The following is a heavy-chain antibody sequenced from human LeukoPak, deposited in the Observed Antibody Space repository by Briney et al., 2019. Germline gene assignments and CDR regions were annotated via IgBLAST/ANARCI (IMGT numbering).Heavy chain of an antibody. CDR1: GGSISSYY. V-gene: IGHV4-4*07. D-gene: IGHD3-3*01. Sequence: PSETLSLTCTVSGGSISSYYWSWIRQPAGKGLEWIGRIYTSGSTNYNPSLKSRVTMSVDTSKNQFSLKLSSVTAADTAVYYCARDWDDFWSGYSYGYYHYGMDVWGQGTTVTVSS. J-gene: IGHJ6*02. CDR2: IYTSGST. CDR3: ARDWDDFWSGYSYGYYHYGMDV.